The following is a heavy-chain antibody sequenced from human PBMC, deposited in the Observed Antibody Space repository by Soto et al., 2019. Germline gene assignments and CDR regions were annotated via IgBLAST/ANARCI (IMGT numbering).Heavy chain of an antibody. Sequence: SETLSLTCAVYGGSFSGYYWSWIRQPPGKGLEWIGEINHSGSTNYNPSLKSRVTISVDTSKNQFSLKLSSVTAADTAVYYCARLTDRDGYNSDEKWGQGTLVTVSS. V-gene: IGHV4-34*01. CDR3: ARLTDRDGYNSDEK. CDR2: INHSGST. CDR1: GGSFSGYY. J-gene: IGHJ4*02. D-gene: IGHD5-12*01.